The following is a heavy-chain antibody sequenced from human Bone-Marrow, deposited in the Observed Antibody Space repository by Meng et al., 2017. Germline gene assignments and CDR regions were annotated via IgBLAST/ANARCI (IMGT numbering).Heavy chain of an antibody. CDR3: ARGTYYYDSSGYYFDY. CDR2: IYYSGST. D-gene: IGHD3-22*01. V-gene: IGHV4-31*03. CDR1: GGSISSGGYS. J-gene: IGHJ4*02. Sequence: QVQLQESGPGRLKPSNTLSPTCPVSGGSISSGGYSWSWIRQHPGKGLEWIGYIYYSGSTYYNPSLKSRVTISVDTSKNQFSPKLSSVTAADTAVYYCARGTYYYDSSGYYFDYWGQGTLVTVSS.